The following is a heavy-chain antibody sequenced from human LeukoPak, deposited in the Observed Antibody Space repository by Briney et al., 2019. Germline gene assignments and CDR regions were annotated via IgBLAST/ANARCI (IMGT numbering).Heavy chain of an antibody. Sequence: PGGSLRLSCAASGFRFDTHDLTWVRQAPGKGLECVSYISKASTYIYYADSVKGRFTISRDNAKNLLHLQMSSLRAEDTAVYFCARGGKSDDYFDYWGQGTLVTVSS. CDR3: ARGGKSDDYFDY. CDR1: GFRFDTHD. CDR2: ISKASTYI. J-gene: IGHJ4*02. V-gene: IGHV3-21*01.